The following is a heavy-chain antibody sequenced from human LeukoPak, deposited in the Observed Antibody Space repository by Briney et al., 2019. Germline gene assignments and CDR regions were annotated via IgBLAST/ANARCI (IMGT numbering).Heavy chain of an antibody. CDR2: INHSGST. CDR3: ARGRTVRGAIKFYYYMDV. J-gene: IGHJ6*03. Sequence: SETLSLTCAVYGGSFSGYYWSWIRQPPGKGLEWIGEINHSGSTNYNPSLKSRVTISIDTSKNQFSLKLSPVTAADTAVYYCARGRTVRGAIKFYYYMDVWGKGTTVTVSS. V-gene: IGHV4-34*01. CDR1: GGSFSGYY. D-gene: IGHD3-10*01.